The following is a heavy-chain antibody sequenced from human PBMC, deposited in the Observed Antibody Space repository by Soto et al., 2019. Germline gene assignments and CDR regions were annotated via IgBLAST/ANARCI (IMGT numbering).Heavy chain of an antibody. V-gene: IGHV4-31*03. CDR1: GDSIRSGGYH. J-gene: IGHJ4*02. CDR3: SRLAYSSRGGQFFDD. CDR2: IYYSGDT. D-gene: IGHD4-4*01. Sequence: QVQLQESGPGLVEPSQTLSLTCNVSGDSIRSGGYHWSWISQHPGKGLEWIVYIYYSGDTYYNPSLKSRVAISVHTSKKQFSLNLSSATAADTAVYFCSRLAYSSRGGQFFDDWGQGVLVTVSS.